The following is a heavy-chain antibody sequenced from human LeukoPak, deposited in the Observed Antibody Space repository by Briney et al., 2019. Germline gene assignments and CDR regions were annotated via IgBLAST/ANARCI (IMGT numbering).Heavy chain of an antibody. CDR1: GYIFIGYY. J-gene: IGHJ4*02. D-gene: IGHD6-19*01. CDR2: IDPKSGGT. V-gene: IGHV1-2*02. Sequence: EASVKVSCKTTGYIFIGYYMHWVRQAPGQGLEWMGWIDPKSGGTKYAQKFQGRVTMTRDMSISTAYMDLRRLKSDDTAIYYCARRVFSGWGYYFDYWGQGTLVTVSS. CDR3: ARRVFSGWGYYFDY.